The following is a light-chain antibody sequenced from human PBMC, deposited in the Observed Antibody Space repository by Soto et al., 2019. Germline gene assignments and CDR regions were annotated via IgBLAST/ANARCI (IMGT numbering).Light chain of an antibody. Sequence: EIVLTQSPGTLSLSPGDRATLSYRASQSVSSSYLAWYQQKPGQAPRLLMYGTFNRATGVPDRFSGSGSGTAFTLTISRLEPEDFAVYYCQQFVGSGYTFGRGTKLEIK. CDR3: QQFVGSGYT. CDR2: GTF. CDR1: QSVSSSY. J-gene: IGKJ2*01. V-gene: IGKV3-20*01.